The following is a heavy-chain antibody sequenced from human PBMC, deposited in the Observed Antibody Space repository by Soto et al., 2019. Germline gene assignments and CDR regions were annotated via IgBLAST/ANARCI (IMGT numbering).Heavy chain of an antibody. CDR2: ISASGGTT. J-gene: IGHJ6*02. CDR1: GFTSNTYA. CDR3: AKVSSGWYYYYGMDV. D-gene: IGHD6-19*01. Sequence: GGSLRLSCAASGFTSNTYAMSWVRQAPGKGLEWVSAISASGGTTYYADSVKGRFTISRDNSKNTLYLQMNSLRAEDTAVYYCAKVSSGWYYYYGMDVWGQGTTVTVSS. V-gene: IGHV3-23*01.